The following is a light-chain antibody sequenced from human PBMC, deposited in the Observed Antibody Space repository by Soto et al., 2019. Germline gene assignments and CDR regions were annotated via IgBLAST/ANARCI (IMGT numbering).Light chain of an antibody. CDR1: SSDVGSYNR. J-gene: IGLJ1*01. CDR2: EVT. CDR3: SSYTNINTRACV. Sequence: QSALTQPPSVSGSPGQSVTISCTGTSSDVGSYNRLSWYQQPPGTAPKLIMYEVTDRPSGVSNRFSGSKSGNTASLTISGLQAEDEAEYYCSSYTNINTRACVFGTGTKLTVL. V-gene: IGLV2-18*02.